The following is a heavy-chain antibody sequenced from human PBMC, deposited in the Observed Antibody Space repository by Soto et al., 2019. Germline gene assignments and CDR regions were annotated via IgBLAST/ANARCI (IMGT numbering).Heavy chain of an antibody. CDR2: ISYDGSNK. Sequence: QVQLVESGGGVVQPGRSLRLSCAASGFTFSSYAMHWVRQAPGKGLEWVAVISYDGSNKYYADSVKGRFTISRDNSKNTLYLQMNSLRAEDTAVYYCASGPDIVVVPAAAMYWGQGTLVTVSS. J-gene: IGHJ4*02. CDR1: GFTFSSYA. D-gene: IGHD2-2*01. V-gene: IGHV3-30-3*01. CDR3: ASGPDIVVVPAAAMY.